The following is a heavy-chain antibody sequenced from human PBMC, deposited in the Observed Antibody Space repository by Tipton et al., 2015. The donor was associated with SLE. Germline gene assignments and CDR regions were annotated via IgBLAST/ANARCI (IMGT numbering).Heavy chain of an antibody. J-gene: IGHJ4*02. CDR1: GGSISGSDYY. D-gene: IGHD3-16*01. CDR2: IYSGGST. V-gene: IGHV4-39*07. CDR3: TRSDGGH. Sequence: TLSLTCTVSGGSISGSDYYWGWIRQPPGKGLEWIGNIYSGGSTFYNPSLTSRVTISLDTFKNQFSLRLSSVTAADTAVYYCTRSDGGHWGQGTLVTVSS.